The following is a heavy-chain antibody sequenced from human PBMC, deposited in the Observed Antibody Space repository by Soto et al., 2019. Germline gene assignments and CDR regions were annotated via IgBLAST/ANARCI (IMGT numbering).Heavy chain of an antibody. D-gene: IGHD2-2*01. J-gene: IGHJ6*02. V-gene: IGHV4-39*01. CDR2: IHYSGST. CDR3: EKNQDSTTDYNYYGMDV. Sequence: PSATLSLTCTVSGDSISSSTYYWGWIRQSPGKWLEWIGNIHYSGSTYYNPSLKSRVTISVDTSKNQFSLKLSSVTTADTAVYYFEKNQDSTTDYNYYGMDVCGQRTTVTVSS. CDR1: GDSISSSTYY.